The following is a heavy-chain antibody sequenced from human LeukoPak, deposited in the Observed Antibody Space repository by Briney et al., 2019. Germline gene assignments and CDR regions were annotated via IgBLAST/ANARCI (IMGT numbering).Heavy chain of an antibody. CDR1: GGSFSGYY. CDR2: INHSGST. CDR3: ARGPLKYYYGSGSDFDY. J-gene: IGHJ4*02. Sequence: SETLSLTCAVYGGSFSGYYWSWIRQPPGKGLEWIGEINHSGSTNYNPSLKSRVTISVHTSKNHASLKLSSVTAADTAVYYCARGPLKYYYGSGSDFDYWAREPWSPSPQ. D-gene: IGHD3-10*01. V-gene: IGHV4-34*01.